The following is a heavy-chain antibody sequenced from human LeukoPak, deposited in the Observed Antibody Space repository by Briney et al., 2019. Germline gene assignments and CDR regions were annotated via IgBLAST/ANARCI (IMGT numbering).Heavy chain of an antibody. CDR2: ISSSGSTI. D-gene: IGHD3-10*01. V-gene: IGHV3-48*03. J-gene: IGHJ6*02. Sequence: GGSLRLSCAASGFTFSSYEMNWVGQAPGKGLEWVSYISSSGSTIYYADSVKGRFTISRDNAKNSLYLQMNSLRAEDTAVYYCARSDPYGSGSYPGGMDVWGQGTTVTVSS. CDR3: ARSDPYGSGSYPGGMDV. CDR1: GFTFSSYE.